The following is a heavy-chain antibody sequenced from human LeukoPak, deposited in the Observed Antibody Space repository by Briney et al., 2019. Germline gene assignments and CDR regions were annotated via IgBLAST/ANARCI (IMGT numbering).Heavy chain of an antibody. J-gene: IGHJ5*02. CDR3: ARVNLRGSNYNWFDP. CDR2: ITPVIETA. V-gene: IGHV1-18*01. CDR1: GYTFTSYG. D-gene: IGHD3-10*01. Sequence: ASVKVSCKASGYTFTSYGISWVRQAPGKGLEWMGKITPVIETANYAQTLQGRVSIYADKSTTTVYMDLSGLRPDDTAVYYCARVNLRGSNYNWFDPWGQGTRVTVSS.